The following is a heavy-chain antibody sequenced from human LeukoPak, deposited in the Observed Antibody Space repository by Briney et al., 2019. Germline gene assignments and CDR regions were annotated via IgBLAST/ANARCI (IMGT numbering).Heavy chain of an antibody. V-gene: IGHV4-59*01. D-gene: IGHD3-22*01. CDR2: IYYSGST. J-gene: IGHJ4*02. CDR3: ARDESSGYYTFDY. Sequence: SETLSLTCTVSGGSISSYYWSWIRQPPGKGLEWIGYIYYSGSTNYNPSLKSRVTISVDTSKNQFSLKLSSVTAADTALYYCARDESSGYYTFDYWGQGTLVTVSS. CDR1: GGSISSYY.